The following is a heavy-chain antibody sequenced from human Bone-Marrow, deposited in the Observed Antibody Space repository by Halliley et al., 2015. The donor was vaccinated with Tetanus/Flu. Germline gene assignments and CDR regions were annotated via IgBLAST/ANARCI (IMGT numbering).Heavy chain of an antibody. Sequence: LEWMGTIFPSDSDTTYSPSFQGQVTISADKSISTAYLQWNSLKASDTAMYYCARRSLRGDWFDPWGQGTLVTVSS. CDR2: IFPSDSDT. J-gene: IGHJ5*02. CDR3: ARRSLRGDWFDP. V-gene: IGHV5-51*01.